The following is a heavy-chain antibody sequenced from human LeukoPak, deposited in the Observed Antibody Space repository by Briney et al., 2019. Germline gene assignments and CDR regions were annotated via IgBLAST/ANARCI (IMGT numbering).Heavy chain of an antibody. V-gene: IGHV5-51*01. CDR2: IYPGDCDT. CDR3: ARRYSSGWPITLFDY. Sequence: GESLEISCKGSGYSFTSYWNGWVRQMPGKGLEWMGIIYPGDCDTRYSPSFQGQVTISADKSISTAYLQWSSLKASDTAVYYCARRYSSGWPITLFDYGGQGTLVTVSS. J-gene: IGHJ4*02. CDR1: GYSFTSYW. D-gene: IGHD6-19*01.